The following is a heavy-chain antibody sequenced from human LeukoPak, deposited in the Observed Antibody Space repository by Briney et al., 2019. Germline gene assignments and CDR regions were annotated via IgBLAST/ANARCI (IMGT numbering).Heavy chain of an antibody. Sequence: SETLSLTCTVSGGSLTYHYWNWMRQSPGRGLEWIGYTYYSGSAYYNPSLKGRVTISVDTSKNQVYLKLDSVTAADTAAYYCARDSLGSSWNGMDVWGQGTTVTVSS. V-gene: IGHV4-59*11. CDR1: GGSLTYHY. D-gene: IGHD6-13*01. CDR3: ARDSLGSSWNGMDV. CDR2: TYYSGSA. J-gene: IGHJ6*02.